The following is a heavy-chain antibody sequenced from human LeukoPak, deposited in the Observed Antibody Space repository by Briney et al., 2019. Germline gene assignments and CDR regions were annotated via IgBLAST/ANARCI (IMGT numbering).Heavy chain of an antibody. V-gene: IGHV3-23*01. CDR1: GFTFSSYA. D-gene: IGHD3-3*01. J-gene: IGHJ4*02. Sequence: GGSLRLSCAASGFTFSSYAMSWVRQAPGKGLEWVSAISGSGGSTYYADSVKGRFTISRDNSKNTLYLQMNSLRAEDTAVYYCAKGTRLFRFLEWLLYFRYWGQGTLVTVSS. CDR3: AKGTRLFRFLEWLLYFRY. CDR2: ISGSGGST.